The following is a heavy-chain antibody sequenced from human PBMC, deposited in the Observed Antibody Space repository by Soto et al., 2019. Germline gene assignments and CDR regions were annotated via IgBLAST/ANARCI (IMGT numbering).Heavy chain of an antibody. CDR1: SGSISSSNW. J-gene: IGHJ6*03. CDR3: ARARFGVGLYYYMDV. D-gene: IGHD3-3*01. Sequence: SETLSLTCAVSSGSISSSNWWSWVRQPPGKGLEWIGEIYHSGSTNYNPSLKSRVTISVDKSKNQFSLKLSSVTAADTAVYYCARARFGVGLYYYMDVWGKGTTVTVSS. V-gene: IGHV4-4*02. CDR2: IYHSGST.